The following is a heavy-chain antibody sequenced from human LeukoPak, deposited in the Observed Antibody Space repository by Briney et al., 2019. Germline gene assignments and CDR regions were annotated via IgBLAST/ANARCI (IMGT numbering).Heavy chain of an antibody. CDR1: GYTFTGYY. CDR3: ARDKNRWIQLWLQGAFDI. D-gene: IGHD5-18*01. J-gene: IGHJ3*02. Sequence: ASVKVSCKASGYTFTGYYMHWVRQAPGQGLEWMGCINPNSGGTNYAQKFQGRVTMTRDTSISTAYMELSRLRSDDTAVYYCARDKNRWIQLWLQGAFDIWGQGTMVTVSS. V-gene: IGHV1-2*02. CDR2: INPNSGGT.